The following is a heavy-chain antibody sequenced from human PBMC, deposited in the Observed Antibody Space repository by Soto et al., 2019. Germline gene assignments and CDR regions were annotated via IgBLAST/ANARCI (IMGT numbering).Heavy chain of an antibody. CDR2: ISYDGSDK. CDR1: GFTFSSYG. CDR3: XITQIGTNVDTAMVLDY. V-gene: IGHV3-30*03. D-gene: IGHD5-18*01. Sequence: PGGSLRLSCAASGFTFSSYGIHWVRQAPGKGLEWVAIISYDGSDKYYADSVKGRFTISRDNSKNTLYLQMNSLRAEDTAVYYCXITQIGTNVDTAMVLDYWGPGTLVTVSS. J-gene: IGHJ4*02.